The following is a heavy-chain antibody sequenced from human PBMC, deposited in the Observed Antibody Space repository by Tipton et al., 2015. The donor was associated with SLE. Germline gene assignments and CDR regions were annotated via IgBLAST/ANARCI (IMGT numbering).Heavy chain of an antibody. V-gene: IGHV4-59*01. CDR3: ARGYYYYMDV. CDR2: IYYSGST. CDR1: AGSISSYY. Sequence: LRLSCTVSAGSISSYYWSWIRQPPGKGPEWIGDIYYSGSTNYNPSLKSRVTISIDTSKNHFSLKVNSVTAADTAVYYCARGYYYYMDVWGKGTTVTVSS. J-gene: IGHJ6*03.